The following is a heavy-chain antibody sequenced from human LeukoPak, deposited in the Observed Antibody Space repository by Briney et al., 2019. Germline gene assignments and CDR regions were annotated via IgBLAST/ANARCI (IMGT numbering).Heavy chain of an antibody. D-gene: IGHD5-12*01. CDR3: LRDPYEAY. CDR2: ISSSGVTI. Sequence: PGGSLRLSCAASGFTFSSYEMNWVRQAPGKGLEWVSYISSSGVTISYADSVKGRFTISRDNSKNTVYLQMNSLRAEDTAVYYCLRDPYEAYWGQGTLVTVSS. J-gene: IGHJ4*02. CDR1: GFTFSSYE. V-gene: IGHV3-48*03.